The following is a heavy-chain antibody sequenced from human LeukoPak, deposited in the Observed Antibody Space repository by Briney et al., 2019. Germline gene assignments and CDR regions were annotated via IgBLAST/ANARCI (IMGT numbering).Heavy chain of an antibody. CDR2: IYYSGST. CDR3: ARATTRYGMDV. D-gene: IGHD1-26*01. CDR1: GGSFSGYY. V-gene: IGHV4-59*01. Sequence: PSETLSLTCAVYGGSFSGYYWSWIRQPPGKGLEWIGHIYYSGSTNYNPSLKSRVTISVDTSKNQFSLKLSSVTAADTAVYYCARATTRYGMDVWGQGTTVTVSS. J-gene: IGHJ6*02.